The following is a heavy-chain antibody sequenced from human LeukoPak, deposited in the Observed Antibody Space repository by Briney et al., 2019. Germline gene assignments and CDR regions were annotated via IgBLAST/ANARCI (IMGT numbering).Heavy chain of an antibody. CDR2: IRYDGSNE. J-gene: IGHJ4*02. D-gene: IGHD3-22*01. CDR3: ARSSYYDTSGYYESMDY. Sequence: GGSLRLSCAASGFTFSSYSMNWVRQAPGKGLEWVAFIRYDGSNEYYADSMKGRFTISRDNSKNTLYLQMNSLRPDDTAVYYCARSSYYDTSGYYESMDYWGQGTLVTVSS. CDR1: GFTFSSYS. V-gene: IGHV3-30*02.